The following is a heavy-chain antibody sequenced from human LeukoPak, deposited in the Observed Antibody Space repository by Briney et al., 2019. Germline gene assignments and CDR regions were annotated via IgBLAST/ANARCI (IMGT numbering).Heavy chain of an antibody. CDR2: IKQDGSEK. V-gene: IGHV3-7*01. J-gene: IGHJ4*02. Sequence: GGSLRLSCAASGFTFSSYWMSWVRQAPGKGLEWVANIKQDGSEKYYVDSVKGRFTISRDNAKNSLYLQMNSLRAEDTAVYYCARDFQRIMITFGGVDYWGQGTLVTVSS. D-gene: IGHD3-16*01. CDR1: GFTFSSYW. CDR3: ARDFQRIMITFGGVDY.